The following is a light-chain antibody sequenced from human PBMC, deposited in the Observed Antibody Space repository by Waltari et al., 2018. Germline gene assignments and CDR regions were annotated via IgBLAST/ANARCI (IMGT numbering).Light chain of an antibody. CDR1: RSVSSTY. V-gene: IGKV3D-20*02. J-gene: IGKJ3*01. Sequence: EIVLTQSPGTVSLSPGERATLSCRASRSVSSTYLAWYQQKPGQAPRLLIYATSSRATGIPARFSGSGSGTDFTLTISSLEPEDFAVYYCQHRDHWPPDATFGPGTKVDI. CDR2: ATS. CDR3: QHRDHWPPDAT.